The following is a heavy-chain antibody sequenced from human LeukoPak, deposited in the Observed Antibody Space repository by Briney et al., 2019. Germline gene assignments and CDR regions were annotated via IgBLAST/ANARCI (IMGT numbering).Heavy chain of an antibody. CDR2: IYYSGST. D-gene: IGHD3-10*01. V-gene: IGHV4-39*01. Sequence: PSETLSLTCTVSGGSISSSSYYWGWIRQPPGKGLEWIGSIYYSGSTYYNPSLKSRVTISVDTSKNQFSLKLSSVTAADTAVYYCANWSTWFGGLGAFDIWGQGTMVTVSS. CDR3: ANWSTWFGGLGAFDI. CDR1: GGSISSSSYY. J-gene: IGHJ3*02.